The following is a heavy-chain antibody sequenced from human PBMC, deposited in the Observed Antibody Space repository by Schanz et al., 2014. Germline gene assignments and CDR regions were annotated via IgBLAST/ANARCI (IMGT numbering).Heavy chain of an antibody. J-gene: IGHJ4*02. V-gene: IGHV3-23*01. CDR2: MSGSGSTA. CDR3: ARDLISSGWYG. Sequence: EVQLLESGGGLVQPGGSLRLSCVASGFTFFGSFAMSWVRQAPGKGLEWVSGMSGSGSTADYADSVKGRFTISRDNSRKTLYLQMNSLRVEDTAVYYCARDLISSGWYGWGQGTLXTVSS. D-gene: IGHD6-19*01. CDR1: GFTFFGSFA.